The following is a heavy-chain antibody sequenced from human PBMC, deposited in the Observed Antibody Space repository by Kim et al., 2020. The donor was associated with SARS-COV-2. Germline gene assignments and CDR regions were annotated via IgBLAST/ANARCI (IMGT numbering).Heavy chain of an antibody. CDR3: TIKADTTTWYEGGFNY. V-gene: IGHV4-4*02. CDR1: GASISNNDC. Sequence: SETLFLTCAVSGASISNNDCWSWVRQAPGKGLEWIGEIYHTGTTNYSPSLRGRVTMSIDRSKHQFSVRLTSVTAADTAMYFCTIKADTTTWYEGGFNYWGQGTLVTVSS. J-gene: IGHJ4*02. CDR2: IYHTGTT. D-gene: IGHD1-26*01.